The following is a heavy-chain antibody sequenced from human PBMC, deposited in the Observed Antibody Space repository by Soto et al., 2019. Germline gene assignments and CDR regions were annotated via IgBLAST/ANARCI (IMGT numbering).Heavy chain of an antibody. CDR3: ARDLYPLAYYFDF. D-gene: IGHD2-8*01. CDR1: GYTFTNHG. V-gene: IGHV1-18*04. Sequence: ASVKVFCKASGYTFTNHGISWVRQAPGQGLEWLGWISGHNGNTKYAQRLKGRVTMTADTSTSTAYMELRSLRSDDTAVYYCARDLYPLAYYFDFWGQGTLVTVSS. CDR2: ISGHNGNT. J-gene: IGHJ4*02.